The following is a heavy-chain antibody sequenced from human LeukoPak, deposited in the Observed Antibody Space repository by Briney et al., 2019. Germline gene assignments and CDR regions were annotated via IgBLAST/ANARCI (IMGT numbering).Heavy chain of an antibody. CDR1: GFTFGDYA. Sequence: GGSLRLSCAASGFTFGDYAMHWVRQAPGKGLEWVSGISWSSSSIGYADSVKGRFTISRDNAKNSLYLQMNSLRAEDTAVYYCATHPIWFGEENAFDIWGQGTMVTVSS. CDR3: ATHPIWFGEENAFDI. CDR2: ISWSSSSI. V-gene: IGHV3-9*01. J-gene: IGHJ3*02. D-gene: IGHD3-10*01.